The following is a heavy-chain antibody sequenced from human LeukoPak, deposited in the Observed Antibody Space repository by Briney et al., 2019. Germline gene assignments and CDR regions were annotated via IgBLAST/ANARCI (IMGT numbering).Heavy chain of an antibody. D-gene: IGHD4-17*01. CDR1: GGTFSSYA. Sequence: SVKVSCKASGGTFSSYAISWVRQAPGQGLEWMGRIIPILGIANYAQKFQGRVTITADKSTSTAYMGLSSLRSEDTAVYYCASQTTVTTSWFDPWGQGTLVTVSS. V-gene: IGHV1-69*04. CDR3: ASQTTVTTSWFDP. J-gene: IGHJ5*02. CDR2: IIPILGIA.